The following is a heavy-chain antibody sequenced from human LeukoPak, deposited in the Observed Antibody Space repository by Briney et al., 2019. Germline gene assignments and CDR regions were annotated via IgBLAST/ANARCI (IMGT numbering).Heavy chain of an antibody. V-gene: IGHV3-23*01. CDR1: GFTFSNCA. J-gene: IGHJ4*02. D-gene: IGHD3-10*01. CDR3: ARGGMVRDRRHFQFDY. Sequence: GGSLRLSCAASGFTFSNCAMSWVRQAPGKGLEWVSAISGSGGSTYYADSVKGRFTISRDNPKNTLYLQMNSLRAEDTAVYYCARGGMVRDRRHFQFDYWGQGTLVTVSS. CDR2: ISGSGGST.